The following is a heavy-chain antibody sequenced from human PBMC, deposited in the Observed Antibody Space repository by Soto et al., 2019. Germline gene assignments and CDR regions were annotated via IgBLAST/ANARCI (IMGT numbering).Heavy chain of an antibody. D-gene: IGHD1-26*01. CDR1: GLTFSSHA. J-gene: IGHJ6*02. CDR3: ARDGGPGEMAPIARGYLLDGMDV. Sequence: QVQLVESGGGVVQPGRSLRLSCAASGLTFSSHAMHWVRQAPGKGLEWVAVISYDGSNKYSADSVKGRFTITRDNSKKTRYPEMNSLRGEYTAVYYCARDGGPGEMAPIARGYLLDGMDVWGQETKVTVSS. V-gene: IGHV3-30-3*01. CDR2: ISYDGSNK.